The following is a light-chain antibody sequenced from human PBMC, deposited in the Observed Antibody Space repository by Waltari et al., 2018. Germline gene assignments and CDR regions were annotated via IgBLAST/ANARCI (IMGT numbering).Light chain of an antibody. Sequence: QSVLTQPPSTSGTPGQRVTISCSGSASNIGDNLVNWYQQLPGKASKLLIYRTDPRPAGVPARFACSKFGTSASMAISGLQSEDEADYFCASWDDSLNGHWVFGGGTKVTVL. CDR2: RTD. CDR3: ASWDDSLNGHWV. V-gene: IGLV1-44*01. CDR1: ASNIGDNL. J-gene: IGLJ3*02.